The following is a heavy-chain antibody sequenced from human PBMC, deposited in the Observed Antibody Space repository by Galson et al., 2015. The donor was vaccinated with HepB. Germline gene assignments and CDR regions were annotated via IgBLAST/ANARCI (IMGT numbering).Heavy chain of an antibody. J-gene: IGHJ6*02. Sequence: SLRLSCAASGFTFSSYAMHWVRQAPGKGLEWVAVISHDGSPEYYADSVKGRFTISRDNAKNTVYLQMNNLRAEDRAVYYCAGGFNYYDSTGYLSLGLAYYDYAMDVWGQGTTVTVSS. V-gene: IGHV3-30*04. CDR1: GFTFSSYA. CDR2: ISHDGSPE. D-gene: IGHD3-22*01. CDR3: AGGFNYYDSTGYLSLGLAYYDYAMDV.